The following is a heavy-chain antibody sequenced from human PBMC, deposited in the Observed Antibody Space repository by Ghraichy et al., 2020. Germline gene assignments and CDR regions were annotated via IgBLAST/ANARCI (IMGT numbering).Heavy chain of an antibody. D-gene: IGHD3-22*01. Sequence: GGSLRLSCAASGFTFSSYSMNWVRQAPGKGLEWVSSISSSSSYIYYADSVKGRFTISRDNAKNSLYLQMNILRAEDTAVYYCARDRHSSGYYVYYYYGMDVGGQGTTVTVSS. CDR1: GFTFSSYS. CDR3: ARDRHSSGYYVYYYYGMDV. V-gene: IGHV3-21*01. CDR2: ISSSSSYI. J-gene: IGHJ6*02.